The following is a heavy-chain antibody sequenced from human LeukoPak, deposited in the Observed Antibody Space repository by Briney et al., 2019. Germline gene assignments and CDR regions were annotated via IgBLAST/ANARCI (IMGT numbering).Heavy chain of an antibody. Sequence: PGGSLRLSCAASGVTFSNAWMSWVRQAPGKGLEWVGRIKSKTDGGTTDYAAPVKGRFTISRDDSKNTLYLQMNSLKTEDTAVYYCTTIGRLYDFWSGEDYWGQGTLVTVSS. D-gene: IGHD3-3*01. V-gene: IGHV3-15*01. CDR1: GVTFSNAW. J-gene: IGHJ4*02. CDR2: IKSKTDGGTT. CDR3: TTIGRLYDFWSGEDY.